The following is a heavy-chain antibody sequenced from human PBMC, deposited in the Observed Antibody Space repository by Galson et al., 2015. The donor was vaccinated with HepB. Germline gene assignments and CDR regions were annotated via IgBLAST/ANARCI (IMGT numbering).Heavy chain of an antibody. CDR3: ARDRLGYCSGGRCYSFDY. D-gene: IGHD2-15*01. V-gene: IGHV3-11*05. J-gene: IGHJ4*01. CDR2: ISSSSSYT. Sequence: SLRLSCAASGFTFSDYYMSWIRQAPGKGLEWVSYISSSSSYTNYADSVKGRFTISRDNAKNSLYLQMNSLRAEDTAVYYCARDRLGYCSGGRCYSFDYWGHGTLVTGSS. CDR1: GFTFSDYY.